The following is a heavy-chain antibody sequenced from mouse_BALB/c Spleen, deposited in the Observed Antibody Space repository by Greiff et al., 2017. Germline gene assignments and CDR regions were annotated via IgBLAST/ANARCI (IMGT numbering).Heavy chain of an antibody. CDR1: GFSFTDYN. CDR3: ARDYSYDLDD. J-gene: IGHJ4*01. D-gene: IGHD1-1*02. V-gene: IGHV1S135*01. CDR2: IDPYNGGT. Sequence: EVLLLESGPELVKPGASVKVSCKASGFSFTDYNMYWVKQSHGKSLEWIGYIDPYNGGTCYNQKFKGKATLTVDKSYSTAFMHINSLTSEDSAVYYCARDYSYDLDDWGEGTTVTVSS.